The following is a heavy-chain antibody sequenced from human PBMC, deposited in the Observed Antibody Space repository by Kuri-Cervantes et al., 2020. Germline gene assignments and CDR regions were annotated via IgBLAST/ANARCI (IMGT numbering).Heavy chain of an antibody. D-gene: IGHD2-15*01. CDR2: MNPYSANT. Sequence: ASVKVSCKTSGYTFTDYDINWVRQAPGQGLEWMGWMNPYSANTGYAQKFQGRLTMTRDTSISTAYMELSGLTSEDTAVYYCARAGVPERGIVEPRGSWGQGTLVTVSS. J-gene: IGHJ5*02. V-gene: IGHV1-8*01. CDR3: ARAGVPERGIVEPRGS. CDR1: GYTFTDYD.